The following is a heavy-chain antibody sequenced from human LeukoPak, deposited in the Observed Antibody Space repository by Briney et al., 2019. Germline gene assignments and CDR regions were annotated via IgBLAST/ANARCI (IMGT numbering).Heavy chain of an antibody. CDR3: ARLGYCSGGSCYSFWFDP. D-gene: IGHD2-15*01. V-gene: IGHV1-2*02. CDR2: INPNSGGT. J-gene: IGHJ5*02. CDR1: GYTFTGYY. Sequence: ASMKVSCKASGYTFTGYYMHCVRQAPGQGLEWMGWINPNSGGTNYAQKFQGRVTMTRDTSISTAYMELSRLRSDDTAVYYCARLGYCSGGSCYSFWFDPWGQGTLVTVSS.